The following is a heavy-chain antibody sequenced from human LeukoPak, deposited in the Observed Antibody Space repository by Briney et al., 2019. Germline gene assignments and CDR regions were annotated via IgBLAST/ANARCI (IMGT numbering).Heavy chain of an antibody. CDR2: IYHSGST. CDR3: AKTYYYDSSGYNWFDP. V-gene: IGHV4-38-2*02. Sequence: SSETLSLTCTVSGGSISSYYWGWIRQPPGKGLEWIGIIYHSGSTYYNPSLKSRVTISVDTSKNQFSLKLSSVTAADTAVYYCAKTYYYDSSGYNWFDPWGQGTLVTVSS. J-gene: IGHJ5*02. D-gene: IGHD3-22*01. CDR1: GGSISSYY.